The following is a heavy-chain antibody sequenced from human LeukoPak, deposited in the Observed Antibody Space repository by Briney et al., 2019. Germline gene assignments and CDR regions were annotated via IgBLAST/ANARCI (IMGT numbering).Heavy chain of an antibody. Sequence: SETLSLTCTVSGGSIRSYFWSWIRQPPGKGLEWIGYIYYSGSTNYNPSLKSRVTISVDTSKNQFSLKLSSVTAADTAVYYCARGTFGVVMGLVYWGQGTLVTVSS. CDR3: ARGTFGVVMGLVY. CDR1: GGSIRSYF. D-gene: IGHD3-3*01. V-gene: IGHV4-59*08. CDR2: IYYSGST. J-gene: IGHJ4*02.